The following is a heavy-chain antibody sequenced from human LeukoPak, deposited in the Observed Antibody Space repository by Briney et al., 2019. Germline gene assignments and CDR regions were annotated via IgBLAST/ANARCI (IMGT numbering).Heavy chain of an antibody. CDR2: IYYSGST. D-gene: IGHD3-22*01. J-gene: IGHJ5*02. V-gene: IGHV4-31*03. Sequence: SETPSLTCTVSGGSISSGGYYWSWIRQHPGKGLEWIGYIYYSGSTYYNPSLKSRLTISVDTSKNQFSLELSSVTAADTALYYCARRPRFDYDSSGYRNWFDPWGQGTLVTVSS. CDR3: ARRPRFDYDSSGYRNWFDP. CDR1: GGSISSGGYY.